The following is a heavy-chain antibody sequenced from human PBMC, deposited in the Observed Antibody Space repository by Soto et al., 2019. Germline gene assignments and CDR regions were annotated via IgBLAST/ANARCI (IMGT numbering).Heavy chain of an antibody. CDR1: GYTFTSYD. CDR2: MNPNSGNT. J-gene: IGHJ6*03. Sequence: QVQLVQSGAEVKKPRASVKVSCKASGYTFTSYDINWVRQATGQGLEWMGWMNPNSGNTGYAQKVQGRVTMTRNTSISTAYMELSSLRSEDTAVYYCARSWGDYGSYYYYYMDVWGKGTTVTVSS. CDR3: ARSWGDYGSYYYYYMDV. D-gene: IGHD4-17*01. V-gene: IGHV1-8*01.